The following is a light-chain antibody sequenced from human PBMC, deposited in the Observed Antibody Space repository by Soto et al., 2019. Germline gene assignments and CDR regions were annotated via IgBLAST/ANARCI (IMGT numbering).Light chain of an antibody. CDR2: DAS. CDR1: QDISNN. Sequence: DIQMTRSPSSLSASIGDRVTITCQASQDISNNLNWYQQKPGKAPKLLIYDASNLKTGVPSRFSGSGSETDFTFTISSLQPEDIATYYCQQYFHRLLTFGGGTKVEI. V-gene: IGKV1-33*01. J-gene: IGKJ4*01. CDR3: QQYFHRLLT.